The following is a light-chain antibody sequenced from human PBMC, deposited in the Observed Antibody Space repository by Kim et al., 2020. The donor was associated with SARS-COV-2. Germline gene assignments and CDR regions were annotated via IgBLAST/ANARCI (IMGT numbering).Light chain of an antibody. CDR2: DAS. CDR3: QQRANWPPLT. V-gene: IGKV3-11*01. J-gene: IGKJ4*01. CDR1: QSVSNY. Sequence: EIVLTQSPATLSFSPGERATLSCRASQSVSNYLAWYQQKPGQAPRLLVYDASTRATGIPARFSGNGSGTDFTLTISSLEPEDFAVYYCQQRANWPPLTFGGGTKVGIK.